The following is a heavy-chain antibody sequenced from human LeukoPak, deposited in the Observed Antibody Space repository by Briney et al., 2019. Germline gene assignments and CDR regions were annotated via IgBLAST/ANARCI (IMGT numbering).Heavy chain of an antibody. Sequence: GASVKVSCKASGYTFTSYGISWVRQAPGQGLEWMGWISAYNGNTNYAQKLQGRVTMTTDTSTSTAYMELSSLRSDDTAVYYCAIDRWLQDIVVVPAATAFDIWGQGTMVTVSS. CDR1: GYTFTSYG. J-gene: IGHJ3*02. CDR2: ISAYNGNT. CDR3: AIDRWLQDIVVVPAATAFDI. V-gene: IGHV1-18*01. D-gene: IGHD2-2*01.